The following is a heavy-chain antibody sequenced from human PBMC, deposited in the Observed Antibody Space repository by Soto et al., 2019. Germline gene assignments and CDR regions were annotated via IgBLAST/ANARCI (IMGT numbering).Heavy chain of an antibody. CDR2: IHNSGTS. D-gene: IGHD3-22*01. V-gene: IGHV4-59*01. Sequence: SETLSLTCTVSCDTSTSYYWGWIRQAPGKGLEWIGHIHNSGTSTHNPSLNGRVTISIDMSKKPFSLKLTSFTSADTAVYYCARAFCDSVGYTCFGSWCQGTLGAVAS. CDR3: ARAFCDSVGYTCFGS. J-gene: IGHJ5*01. CDR1: CDTSTSYY.